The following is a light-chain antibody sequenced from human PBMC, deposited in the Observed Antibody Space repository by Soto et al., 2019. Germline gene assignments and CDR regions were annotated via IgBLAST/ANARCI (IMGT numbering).Light chain of an antibody. Sequence: DVQMTQSPSCLSACVGDRVAITCRTSQGIAPYLAWFQQKPGKVPKLLIYATSTLQSGVPSRFSGSGSGTDFTLTVTSLQPEDVGTYYCQKYNSAPLTFGGGTKV. CDR3: QKYNSAPLT. CDR2: ATS. V-gene: IGKV1-27*01. CDR1: QGIAPY. J-gene: IGKJ4*01.